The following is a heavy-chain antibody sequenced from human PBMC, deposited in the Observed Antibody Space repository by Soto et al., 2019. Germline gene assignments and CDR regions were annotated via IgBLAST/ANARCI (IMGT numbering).Heavy chain of an antibody. D-gene: IGHD3-10*01. CDR1: GFTFSGYA. J-gene: IGHJ2*01. V-gene: IGHV3-23*01. Sequence: EVQLLDSGGGLVQPGGSLRLSCAASGFTFSGYALTWVRQAPGKGLEWVSAISGGGDATFYADSVKGRFTISRDNSKNTLYLQMNTLRAEDTAVYYCARKVSGSTGRPDLWYFDHWGRGTLVTVSS. CDR3: ARKVSGSTGRPDLWYFDH. CDR2: ISGGGDAT.